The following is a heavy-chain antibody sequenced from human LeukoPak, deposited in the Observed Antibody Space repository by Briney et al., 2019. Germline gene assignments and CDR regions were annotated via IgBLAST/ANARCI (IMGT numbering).Heavy chain of an antibody. CDR3: ATLAAAGTNY. V-gene: IGHV3-30*02. CDR1: GFSFSTSG. Sequence: PGGSLRLSCAGSGFSFSTSGMHWVRQAPGKGLEWAALIKADGSDQYYADSVKGRFTISRDNSKDTLYLQMNSLSAEDTAVYYCATLAAAGTNYWGQGTLVTVSS. D-gene: IGHD6-13*01. CDR2: IKADGSDQ. J-gene: IGHJ4*02.